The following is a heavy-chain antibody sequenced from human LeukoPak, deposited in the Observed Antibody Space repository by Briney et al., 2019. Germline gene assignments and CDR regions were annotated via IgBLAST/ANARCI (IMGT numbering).Heavy chain of an antibody. V-gene: IGHV4-4*07. CDR2: IYTSGST. Sequence: SETLSLTCTVSGGSISSYYWSWLRQPAGKGLEWIGRIYTSGSTNYNPSLKSRVTMSVDTSKHQFSLKRSSVTAAGTAVYYCARATAVAGTLDYWNRGTLLTVSS. D-gene: IGHD6-13*01. CDR1: GGSISSYY. J-gene: IGHJ4*02. CDR3: ARATAVAGTLDY.